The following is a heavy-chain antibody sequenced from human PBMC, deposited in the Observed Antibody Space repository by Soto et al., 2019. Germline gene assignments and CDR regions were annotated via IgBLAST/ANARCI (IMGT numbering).Heavy chain of an antibody. D-gene: IGHD6-19*01. CDR2: ISFDGSDK. J-gene: IGHJ4*02. CDR1: GFTFSNYA. Sequence: QVQLVESGGGVVRPGRSLRLSCAASGFTFSNYAIHWVRQAPDKGLEWVAVISFDGSDKYYANSVKGRFTISRDNSKNTLYLEMSSLRPEDTAVYYCAWGYVSGWYPVNWGQGTLVTVSS. V-gene: IGHV3-30-3*01. CDR3: AWGYVSGWYPVN.